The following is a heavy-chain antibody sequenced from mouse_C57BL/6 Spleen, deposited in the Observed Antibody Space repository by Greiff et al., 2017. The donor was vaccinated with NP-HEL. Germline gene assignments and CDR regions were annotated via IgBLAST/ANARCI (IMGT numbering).Heavy chain of an antibody. CDR2: IYPRSGNT. CDR1: GYTFTSYG. CDR3: ARRDEAY. Sequence: QVQLQQSGAELARPGASVKLSCKASGYTFTSYGISWVKQRTGQGLEWIGEIYPRSGNTYYNEKFKGKATLTADKSSSTAYMELRSLTSEDSAVYVCARRDEAYWGQGTLVTVSA. D-gene: IGHD3-3*01. V-gene: IGHV1-81*01. J-gene: IGHJ3*01.